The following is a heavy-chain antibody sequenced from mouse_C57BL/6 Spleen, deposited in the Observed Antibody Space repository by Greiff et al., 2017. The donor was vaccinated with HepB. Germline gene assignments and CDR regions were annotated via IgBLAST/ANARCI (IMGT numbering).Heavy chain of an antibody. CDR2: INSNGGST. V-gene: IGHV5-6-3*01. Sequence: EVKLVESGGGLVQPGGSLKLSCAASGFTFSSYGMSLVRQTPDKRLELVATINSNGGSTYYPDSGKGRFTISRDNAKNTLYLQMSSLKSEDTAMYYCARMARTINWGQGTTLTVSS. CDR3: ARMARTIN. J-gene: IGHJ2*01. CDR1: GFTFSSYG.